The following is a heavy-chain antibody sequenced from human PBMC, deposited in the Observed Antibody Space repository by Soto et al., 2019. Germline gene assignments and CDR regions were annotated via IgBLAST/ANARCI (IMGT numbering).Heavy chain of an antibody. V-gene: IGHV4-39*01. CDR3: ARAPRRATETPYYFDY. Sequence: SETLSLTCTVSGGSISSSSYYWGWIRQPPGKGLEWIGSIYYSGSTYYNPSLKSRVTISVDTSKNQFSLKLSSVTAADTAVYYCARAPRRATETPYYFDYWGQGTLVTVSS. J-gene: IGHJ4*02. D-gene: IGHD5-12*01. CDR1: GGSISSSSYY. CDR2: IYYSGST.